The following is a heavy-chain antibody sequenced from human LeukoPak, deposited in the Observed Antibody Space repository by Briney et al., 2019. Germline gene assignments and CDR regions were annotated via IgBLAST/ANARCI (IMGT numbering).Heavy chain of an antibody. D-gene: IGHD3-10*01. CDR3: ARDEVTMVRGVIFPRHPGDNWFDP. Sequence: ASVKVSCKASGYTFTGYYMHWLRQALGQGLEWMGRINPNSGGTNYAQKFQGRVTMTRDTSISTAYMELSRLRSDDTAVYYCARDEVTMVRGVIFPRHPGDNWFDPWGQGTLVTVSS. J-gene: IGHJ5*02. CDR2: INPNSGGT. V-gene: IGHV1-2*06. CDR1: GYTFTGYY.